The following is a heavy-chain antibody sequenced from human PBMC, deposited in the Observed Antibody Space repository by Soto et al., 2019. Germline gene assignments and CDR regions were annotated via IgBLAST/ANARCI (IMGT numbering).Heavy chain of an antibody. CDR2: ISSNGGST. D-gene: IGHD2-2*01. J-gene: IGHJ4*02. V-gene: IGHV3-64D*06. CDR1: GFTFSSYA. CDR3: VARYCSSTTCYQVDY. Sequence: PGGSLRLSCSASGFTFSSYAIHWIRQAPGKALEYVSAISSNGGSTYYADSVNGRFTISRDNSKNTVYLQMSSLRTEDTAVYHCVARYCSSTTCYQVDYWGQGTLVTVSS.